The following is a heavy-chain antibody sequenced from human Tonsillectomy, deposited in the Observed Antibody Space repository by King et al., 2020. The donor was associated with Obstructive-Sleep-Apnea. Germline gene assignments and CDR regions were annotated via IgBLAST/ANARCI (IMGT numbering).Heavy chain of an antibody. CDR2: IHPNTGNP. J-gene: IGHJ4*02. CDR3: ARGVRKVIVDY. CDR1: GYTFTNYA. V-gene: IGHV7-4-1*02. D-gene: IGHD3-10*01. Sequence: QLVQSGSELKKPGASVKLSCKASGYTFTNYAMNWVRQAPGQGLEWMGWIHPNTGNPTYAQGFTGRFVFSLDTSVSTAYLQISSLKADDTAVYYCARGVRKVIVDYWGQGTLVTVSS.